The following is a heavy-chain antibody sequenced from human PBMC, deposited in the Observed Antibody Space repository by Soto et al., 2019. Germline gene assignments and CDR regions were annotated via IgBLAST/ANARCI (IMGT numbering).Heavy chain of an antibody. D-gene: IGHD2-2*02. V-gene: IGHV4-30-4*01. CDR1: GGSISSGDYY. CDR2: IYYSGST. Sequence: QVQLQESGPGLVKPSQTLSLTCTVSGGSISSGDYYWSWIRQPPGKGLEWIGYIYYSGSTYYNPSLKSRVTISVDTSKNQFSLKLSSVTAADTAVYYCARAPLGVVPAAIDWFDPWGQGTLVTVSS. CDR3: ARAPLGVVPAAIDWFDP. J-gene: IGHJ5*02.